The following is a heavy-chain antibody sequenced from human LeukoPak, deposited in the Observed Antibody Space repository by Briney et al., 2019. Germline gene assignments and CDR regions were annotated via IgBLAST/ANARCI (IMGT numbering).Heavy chain of an antibody. J-gene: IGHJ4*02. CDR1: GFTFSRYW. CDR2: IKQDGGEK. V-gene: IGHV3-7*01. D-gene: IGHD4/OR15-4a*01. Sequence: GGSLRLSCAASGFTFSRYWMSWVRQAPGKGLEWVANIKQDGGEKYYVDSVKGRFTISRDNGKNSLDLQMNSLRADDTAVYYCARDTLGEGEDANYAVYYFDYWGQGTVVTVSS. CDR3: ARDTLGEGEDANYAVYYFDY.